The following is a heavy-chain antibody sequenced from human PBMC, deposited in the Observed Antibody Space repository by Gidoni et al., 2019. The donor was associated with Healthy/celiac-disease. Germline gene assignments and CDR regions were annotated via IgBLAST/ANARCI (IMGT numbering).Heavy chain of an antibody. CDR1: GGSISSYY. J-gene: IGHJ5*02. D-gene: IGHD3-16*01. CDR2: IYYSGST. V-gene: IGHV4-59*01. CDR3: ARAEQPGYFNYGNWFDP. Sequence: QVQLQASGPGLVKPSETLSLTCTVSGGSISSYYWSWIRQPPGKGLEWIGYIYYSGSTNYNPSLKSRVTISVDTSKNQFSLKLSSVTAADTAVYYCARAEQPGYFNYGNWFDPWGQGTLVTVSS.